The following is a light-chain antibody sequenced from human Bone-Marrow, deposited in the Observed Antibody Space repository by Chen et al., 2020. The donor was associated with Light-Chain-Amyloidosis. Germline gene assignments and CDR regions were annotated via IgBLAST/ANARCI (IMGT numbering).Light chain of an antibody. Sequence: SYVLTQPSSVSVAPGPTATLACRGNNIGSTSVHWYQQTPGQAPLLVVYDESYRPSGIPERLAGSNSGNTATLTISRVEAGDEADYYCQVWDRSSDRPVFGGGTKLTVL. CDR1: NIGSTS. CDR2: DES. CDR3: QVWDRSSDRPV. J-gene: IGLJ3*02. V-gene: IGLV3-21*02.